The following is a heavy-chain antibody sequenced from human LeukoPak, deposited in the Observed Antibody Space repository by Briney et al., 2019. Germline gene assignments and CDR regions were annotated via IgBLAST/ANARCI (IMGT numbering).Heavy chain of an antibody. CDR1: GFTFSSYA. Sequence: GGSLRLSCAASGFTFSSYAMSWVRQAPGKGLEWVSGISTSGGSTCYTDSVKGRFTISRDNSKKTLYLQMNSLRAEDTAVYYCAKDPFVFESGSYLIDYWGQGTLVTVSS. CDR3: AKDPFVFESGSYLIDY. D-gene: IGHD1-26*01. J-gene: IGHJ4*02. CDR2: ISTSGGST. V-gene: IGHV3-23*01.